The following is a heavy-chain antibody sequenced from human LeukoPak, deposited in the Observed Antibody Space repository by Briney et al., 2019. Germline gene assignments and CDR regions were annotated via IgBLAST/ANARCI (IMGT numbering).Heavy chain of an antibody. J-gene: IGHJ4*02. CDR3: AREVGATWENDY. CDR2: SNHRGDAT. CDR1: GFTFSDYY. V-gene: IGHV3-11*04. Sequence: SGGSLRLSCAGSGFTFSDYYMSWIRQAPGRGLEWLSYSNHRGDATHYAESVEGRFTISRDNAKNSLYLQMNSLRAEDTAVYYCAREVGATWENDYWGQGTLVTVSS. D-gene: IGHD1-26*01.